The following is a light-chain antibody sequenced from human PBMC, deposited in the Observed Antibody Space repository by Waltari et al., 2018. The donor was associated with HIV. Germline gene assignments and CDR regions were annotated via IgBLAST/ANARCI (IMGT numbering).Light chain of an antibody. CDR3: QSYDSSLSGVV. V-gene: IGLV1-40*01. J-gene: IGLJ2*01. Sequence: QSVLRQPPSVSGAPGQRVTISCTGSNSTTGAGHTVPWYQQLPGTAPKLLIYDNTNRPSGVPDRFSGSKSGTSTSLAIAGLQADDEADYYCQSYDSSLSGVVFGGGTRLTVL. CDR1: NSTTGAGHT. CDR2: DNT.